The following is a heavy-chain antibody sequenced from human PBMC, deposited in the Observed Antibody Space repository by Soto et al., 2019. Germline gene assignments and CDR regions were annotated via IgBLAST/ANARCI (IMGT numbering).Heavy chain of an antibody. CDR2: LSGSGGTT. J-gene: IGHJ4*02. Sequence: GGSLRLSCTASGVTFKNYAMNWARQAPGKGLEWVSSLSGSGGTTYYADSVKGRFIISRDNSKNTLYLLMNSLRAEDTALYYCAKQRADYGSGADTFYFDSWGQGALVTVSS. CDR1: GVTFKNYA. V-gene: IGHV3-23*01. CDR3: AKQRADYGSGADTFYFDS. D-gene: IGHD3-10*01.